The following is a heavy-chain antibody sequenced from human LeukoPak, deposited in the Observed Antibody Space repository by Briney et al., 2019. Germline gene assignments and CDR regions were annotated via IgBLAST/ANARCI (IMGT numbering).Heavy chain of an antibody. V-gene: IGHV3-74*01. D-gene: IGHD5-18*01. J-gene: IGHJ5*02. CDR2: IKSDGTYT. CDR1: GFTFSSFW. CDR3: ASVNEDTAIP. Sequence: GGSLRLSCAASGFTFSSFWMHWVRQAPGKGLVWVSRIKSDGTYTSYADPVKGRFAISRDNAKNTLYLQMNSLRAEDTAVYYCASVNEDTAIPWGQGTLVTVSS.